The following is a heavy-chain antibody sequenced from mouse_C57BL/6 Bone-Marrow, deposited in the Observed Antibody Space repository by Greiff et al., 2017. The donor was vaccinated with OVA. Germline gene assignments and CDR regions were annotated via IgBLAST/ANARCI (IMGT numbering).Heavy chain of an antibody. Sequence: DVKLVESGGGLVKPGGSLKLSCAASGFTFSDYGMHWVRQAPEKGLEWVAYISSGSSTIYYAETVKGRFPISRDNAKNTLFLQMTSLRSEDTAMYYCARGYYGSSLWYFDVWGTGTTVTVTS. CDR1: GFTFSDYG. J-gene: IGHJ1*03. D-gene: IGHD1-1*01. CDR3: ARGYYGSSLWYFDV. CDR2: ISSGSSTI. V-gene: IGHV5-17*01.